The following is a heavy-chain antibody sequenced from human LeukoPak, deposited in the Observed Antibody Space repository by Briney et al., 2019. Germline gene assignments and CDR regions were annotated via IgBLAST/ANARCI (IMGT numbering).Heavy chain of an antibody. D-gene: IGHD4-17*01. J-gene: IGHJ4*02. V-gene: IGHV1-69*13. Sequence: SVKVSCKASGGTFSSYAISWVRQAPGQGLEWMGGIIPIFGTANYAQRFQGRVTITADESTSTAYMELSSLRSEDTAVYYCARNTVTTSGFDYWGQGTLVTVSS. CDR3: ARNTVTTSGFDY. CDR1: GGTFSSYA. CDR2: IIPIFGTA.